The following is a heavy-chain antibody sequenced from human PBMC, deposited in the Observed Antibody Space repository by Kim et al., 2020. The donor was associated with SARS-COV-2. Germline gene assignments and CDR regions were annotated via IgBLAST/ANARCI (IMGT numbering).Heavy chain of an antibody. CDR3: ARDWYCTNGVCYRLDY. Sequence: GGSLRLSCAASGFTFSDYYMSWIRQAPGKGLEWVSYISSSSSYTNYADSVKGRFTISRDNAKNSLYLQMNSLRAEDTAVYYCARDWYCTNGVCYRLDYWGQGTLVTVSS. D-gene: IGHD2-8*01. J-gene: IGHJ4*02. CDR1: GFTFSDYY. V-gene: IGHV3-11*06. CDR2: ISSSSSYT.